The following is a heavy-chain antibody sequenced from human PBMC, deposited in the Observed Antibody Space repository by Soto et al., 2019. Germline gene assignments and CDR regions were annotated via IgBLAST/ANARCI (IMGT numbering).Heavy chain of an antibody. J-gene: IGHJ2*01. Sequence: QVQLQESGPGLVKPSETLSLTCTVSGGSVSGGSYCWSWIRQPPGKGLECIGYVYNSGSTTYNPSLESRVTISVDTSKHQFSQGLSSVTAADTAVYYCARVPLTTYFDLWGRGTLVTVSS. CDR2: VYNSGST. CDR3: ARVPLTTYFDL. V-gene: IGHV4-61*01. D-gene: IGHD3-9*01. CDR1: GGSVSGGSYC.